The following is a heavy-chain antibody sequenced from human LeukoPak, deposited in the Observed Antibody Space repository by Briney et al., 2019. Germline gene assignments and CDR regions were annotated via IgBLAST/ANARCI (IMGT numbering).Heavy chain of an antibody. Sequence: ASVKVSCKASGGTFSSYAISWVRQAPGQGLEWMGWMNPNSGNTGYAQKFQGRVTMTRNTSISTAYMELSSLRSEDTAVYYCARVPILGDILTGYFTYNWFDPWGQGTLVTVSS. CDR1: GGTFSSYA. CDR2: MNPNSGNT. J-gene: IGHJ5*02. CDR3: ARVPILGDILTGYFTYNWFDP. V-gene: IGHV1-8*02. D-gene: IGHD3-9*01.